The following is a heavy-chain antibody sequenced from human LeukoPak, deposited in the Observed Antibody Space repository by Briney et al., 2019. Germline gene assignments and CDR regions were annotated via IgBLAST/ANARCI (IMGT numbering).Heavy chain of an antibody. Sequence: SETLSLTCAVYGGSFSGYYWSWIRQPPGKGLEWSGEINHSGSTNYNPSLKSRVTISVDTSKNQFSLKLSSVTAADTAVYYCGQTTVTTDRAFDIWGQGTMVTVSS. CDR1: GGSFSGYY. J-gene: IGHJ3*02. V-gene: IGHV4-34*01. CDR2: INHSGST. CDR3: GQTTVTTDRAFDI. D-gene: IGHD4-17*01.